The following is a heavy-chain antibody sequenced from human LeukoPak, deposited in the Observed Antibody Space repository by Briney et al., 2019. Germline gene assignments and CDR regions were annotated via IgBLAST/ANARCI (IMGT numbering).Heavy chain of an antibody. V-gene: IGHV4-39*07. J-gene: IGHJ5*02. CDR2: IYYSGST. Sequence: SETLSLTCTVSGGSISSNSYYWGWIRQPPGKGLEWIGRIYYSGSTYYNPSLKSRVTISVDTSKNQFSLKLSSVTAADTAVYYCARSTYCSGGSCSHNWFDPWGQGTLVTVSS. D-gene: IGHD2-15*01. CDR1: GGSISSNSYY. CDR3: ARSTYCSGGSCSHNWFDP.